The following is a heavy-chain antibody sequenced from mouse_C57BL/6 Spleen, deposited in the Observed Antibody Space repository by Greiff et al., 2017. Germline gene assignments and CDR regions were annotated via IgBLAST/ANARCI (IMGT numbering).Heavy chain of an antibody. Sequence: QVQLQQPGTELVKPGPSVTLSCKASGYTFTSYWMHWVNQRPGQGLEWIGNIIPSNGGTNYNEKFKSQATLTVDKSSSTAYMQLSSLTSEESAVYYCGRENYGNYPAWFAYWGQGTLVTVSA. CDR1: GYTFTSYW. V-gene: IGHV1-53*01. CDR2: IIPSNGGT. CDR3: GRENYGNYPAWFAY. D-gene: IGHD2-1*01. J-gene: IGHJ3*01.